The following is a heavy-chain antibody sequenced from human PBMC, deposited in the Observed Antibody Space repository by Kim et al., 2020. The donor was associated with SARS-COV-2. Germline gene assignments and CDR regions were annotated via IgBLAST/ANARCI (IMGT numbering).Heavy chain of an antibody. Sequence: SETLSLTCAVYGGSFSGYYWSWIRQPPGKGLEWIGEINHSGSTNYNPSLKSRVTISVDTSKNQFSLKLSSVTAADTTVYYCARGPGSGWYGSDYWGQGTLVTVSS. J-gene: IGHJ4*02. CDR3: ARGPGSGWYGSDY. V-gene: IGHV4-34*01. CDR1: GGSFSGYY. CDR2: INHSGST. D-gene: IGHD6-19*01.